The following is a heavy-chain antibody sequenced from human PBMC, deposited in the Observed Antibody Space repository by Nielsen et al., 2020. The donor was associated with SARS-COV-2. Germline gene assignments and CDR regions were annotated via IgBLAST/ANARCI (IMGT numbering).Heavy chain of an antibody. J-gene: IGHJ6*02. CDR3: ARDNWGRMDV. CDR1: GFTVSSNF. CDR2: IYTDGST. Sequence: GESLNISFAATGFTVSSNFMSWVRQAAGKGLEWVSVIYTDGSTSHADSVKGRFTISRDNSKNTLYLQMNSLRAEDTAVYYCARDNWGRMDVWGQGTTVTVSS. V-gene: IGHV3-66*01. D-gene: IGHD7-27*01.